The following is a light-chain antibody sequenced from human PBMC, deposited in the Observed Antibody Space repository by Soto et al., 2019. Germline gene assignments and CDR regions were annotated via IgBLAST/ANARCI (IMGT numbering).Light chain of an antibody. CDR2: GAS. V-gene: IGKV3-20*01. CDR3: QQYDSPPRT. CDR1: QSLSSSS. Sequence: QSVGTVSMYTGERATLSCRASQSLSSSSLAWYQQKPGQAPRLLISGASSRAADIPDRFSGSGSGTDFTLTIYSLEAEDFAVYYCQQYDSPPRTFAQGTKAAIK. J-gene: IGKJ1*01.